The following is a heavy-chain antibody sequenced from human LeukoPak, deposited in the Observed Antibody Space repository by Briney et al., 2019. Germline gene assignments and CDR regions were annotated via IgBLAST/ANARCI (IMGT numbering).Heavy chain of an antibody. CDR2: IYSGGST. D-gene: IGHD6-19*01. V-gene: IGHV3-66*01. J-gene: IGHJ4*02. CDR3: AKDTPSRSSGWDR. Sequence: GGSLRLSCAVSGFTVSGTYMSWVRQAPGKGLEWVSVIYSGGSTYYADSVKGRFTISRDNSKNTLYLQMNSLRAEDTAVYYRAKDTPSRSSGWDRWGQGTLVIVST. CDR1: GFTVSGTY.